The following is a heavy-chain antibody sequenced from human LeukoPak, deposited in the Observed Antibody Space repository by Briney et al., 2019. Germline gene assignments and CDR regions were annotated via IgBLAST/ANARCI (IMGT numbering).Heavy chain of an antibody. Sequence: SVKVSCKASGGTFSSYTISWARQAPGQGLEWMGRIIPILGIANYAQKFQGRVTITADKSTSTAYMELSSLRSEDTAVYYCARGQIMITFGGVAPLYYFDYWGQGTLVTVSS. CDR1: GGTFSSYT. CDR2: IIPILGIA. J-gene: IGHJ4*02. D-gene: IGHD3-16*01. CDR3: ARGQIMITFGGVAPLYYFDY. V-gene: IGHV1-69*02.